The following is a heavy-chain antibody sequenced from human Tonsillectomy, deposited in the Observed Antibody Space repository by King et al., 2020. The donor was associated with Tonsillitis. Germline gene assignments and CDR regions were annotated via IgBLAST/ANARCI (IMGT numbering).Heavy chain of an antibody. J-gene: IGHJ5*02. D-gene: IGHD4-23*01. CDR2: ISAYNGNT. CDR1: GYTFTSYG. CDR3: ARGHDYGGNSVNWFDP. V-gene: IGHV1-18*01. Sequence: VQLVESGAEVKKPGASVKASCKASGYTFTSYGISWVRQAPGQGLEWMGWISAYNGNTNYAQKLQGRVTMTTDTSTSTAYMELRSLRSDDTAVYYCARGHDYGGNSVNWFDPWGQGTLVTVSS.